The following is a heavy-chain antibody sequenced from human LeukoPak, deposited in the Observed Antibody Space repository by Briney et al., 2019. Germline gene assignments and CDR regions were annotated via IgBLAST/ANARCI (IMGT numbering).Heavy chain of an antibody. CDR1: GFTFGSYE. CDR2: IYNDGST. D-gene: IGHD5-18*01. V-gene: IGHV3-66*01. J-gene: IGHJ4*02. Sequence: GGSLRLSCAASGFTFGSYEMNWVRQAPGKGLEWVSIIYNDGSTYYADSVKGRFTISRDSYKNTLDLQMNSLRAEDTAVYYCARGGSYGYFGYWGQGTLVTVSS. CDR3: ARGGSYGYFGY.